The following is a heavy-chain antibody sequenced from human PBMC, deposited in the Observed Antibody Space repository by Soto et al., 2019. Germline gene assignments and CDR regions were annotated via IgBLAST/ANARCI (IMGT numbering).Heavy chain of an antibody. D-gene: IGHD4-4*01. CDR2: IHYSGST. CDR3: ARSNYNYFDS. Sequence: ASETMSLTCTVSGGSMSSVGYYWTWIRRHPGKGLEWIGYIHYSGSTYYNPSLKSRVTISVDTSKKQFSLKLSSVTAADTAVYYCARSNYNYFDSWGQGTLVTVSS. J-gene: IGHJ5*01. V-gene: IGHV4-31*03. CDR1: GGSMSSVGYY.